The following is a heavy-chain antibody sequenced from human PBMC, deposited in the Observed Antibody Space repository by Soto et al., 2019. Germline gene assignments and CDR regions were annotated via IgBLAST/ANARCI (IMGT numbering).Heavy chain of an antibody. J-gene: IGHJ6*02. CDR1: GFTFSSYA. D-gene: IGHD1-26*01. CDR2: ISGSGDRT. V-gene: IGHV3-23*01. CDR3: ASGRGRSFYYGMDV. Sequence: EVQLLESGGGLVQPGGSLRLSCAASGFTFSSYAITWVRQAPGKGLEWVSVISGSGDRTYYADSVKGRFTISRDNSKTTLYLQMNSLRAEDTAVYYCASGRGRSFYYGMDVWGQGTTVTVSS.